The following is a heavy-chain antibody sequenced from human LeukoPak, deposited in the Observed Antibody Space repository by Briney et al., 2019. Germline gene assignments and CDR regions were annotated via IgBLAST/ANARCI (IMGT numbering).Heavy chain of an antibody. J-gene: IGHJ5*02. D-gene: IGHD3-3*01. V-gene: IGHV1-2*02. CDR1: GYTFTDYY. Sequence: GASVKVSCKASGYTFTDYYMHWVRQAPGQGLEWMGWINPNSGGTNYAQKFQGRVTMTRDTSIITAYMELSRLRSDDTAVYYCARDWGRRGYYDFRSGDDNRFDPWGQGTLVTVSS. CDR3: ARDWGRRGYYDFRSGDDNRFDP. CDR2: INPNSGGT.